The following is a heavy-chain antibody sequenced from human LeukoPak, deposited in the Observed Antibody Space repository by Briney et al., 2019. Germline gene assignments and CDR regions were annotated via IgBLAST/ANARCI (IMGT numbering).Heavy chain of an antibody. V-gene: IGHV3-7*01. J-gene: IGHJ4*02. CDR1: GFTFSSYA. Sequence: QPGGSLRLSCAASGFTFSSYAMSRVRQAPGKGLEWVANIKEDGSEKYYVDSVRGRFTISRDNAKNSLYLQMNSLRAEDSAVYYCARYHWNDVAYWGQGTLVTVSS. CDR2: IKEDGSEK. D-gene: IGHD1-1*01. CDR3: ARYHWNDVAY.